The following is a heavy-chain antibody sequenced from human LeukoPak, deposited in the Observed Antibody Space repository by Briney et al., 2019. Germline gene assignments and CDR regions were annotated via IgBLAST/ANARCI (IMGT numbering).Heavy chain of an antibody. Sequence: SETLSLTCTVSGDSLASGSRYWSWIRQPAGKGLEWIGHFYSSTRTTYNPSLESRVTISGDTAKNQFSLKLDSVTAADTAVYFCARCMSELDYGDYAYYYHMDVWGKGTTVTVSS. V-gene: IGHV4-61*09. J-gene: IGHJ6*04. D-gene: IGHD4-17*01. CDR2: FYSSTRT. CDR3: ARCMSELDYGDYAYYYHMDV. CDR1: GDSLASGSRY.